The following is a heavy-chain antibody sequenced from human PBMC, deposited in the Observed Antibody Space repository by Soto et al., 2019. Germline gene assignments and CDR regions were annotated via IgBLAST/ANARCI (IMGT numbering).Heavy chain of an antibody. J-gene: IGHJ4*02. D-gene: IGHD2-15*01. CDR1: GGSFSGYY. CDR2: INHSGST. V-gene: IGHV4-34*01. CDR3: ARRYCSGGSCALPDY. Sequence: SETLSLTCAVYGGSFSGYYWSWIRQPPGKGLEWIGEINHSGSTNYNPSLKSRVTISVDTSKNQFSLKLNSVTAADTAVYYCARRYCSGGSCALPDYWGQGTLVTVSS.